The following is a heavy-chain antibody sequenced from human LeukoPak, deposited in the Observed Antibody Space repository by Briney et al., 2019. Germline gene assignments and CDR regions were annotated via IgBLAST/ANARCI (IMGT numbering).Heavy chain of an antibody. CDR1: GGSISSSY. CDR2: IYYSGRT. V-gene: IGHV4-59*08. J-gene: IGHJ4*02. Sequence: PSETLSLTCTVSGGSISSSYCSWIRQPPGKGLEWIGYIYYSGRTNYNPSLKSRVTKSVDTSKNQYSPKLSSVTAEATAVYYCARQDPTAGGDYWGQGTLVTVSS. CDR3: ARQDPTAGGDY. D-gene: IGHD4-17*01.